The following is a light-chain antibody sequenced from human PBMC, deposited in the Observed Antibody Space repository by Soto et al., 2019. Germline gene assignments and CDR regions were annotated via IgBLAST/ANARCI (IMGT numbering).Light chain of an antibody. CDR2: ANT. Sequence: QSVLTQPPSVSGAPGQRVTISCTGASSNIGAGYDVHWYQQFPGTGPKLLIYANTNRPSGVPDRFSGSKSDTSASLAITGLQAEDEAEYYCQSYDTSLSARVSGGGTKLTFL. V-gene: IGLV1-40*01. CDR3: QSYDTSLSARV. CDR1: SSNIGAGYD. J-gene: IGLJ3*02.